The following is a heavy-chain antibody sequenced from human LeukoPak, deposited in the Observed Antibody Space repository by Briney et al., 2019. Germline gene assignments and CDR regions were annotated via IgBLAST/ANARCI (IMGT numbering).Heavy chain of an antibody. CDR3: ARRGYYDSSGYDY. CDR2: IYTSGST. D-gene: IGHD3-22*01. Sequence: PSETLSLTCTVSGASISSYYWSWMRQPAGKGLEWIGRIYTSGSTNYNPSLKSRVTMSVDTSKNQFSLRLTSVTAADTAVYYCARRGYYDSSGYDYWGQGTLVTVSS. J-gene: IGHJ4*02. V-gene: IGHV4-4*07. CDR1: GASISSYY.